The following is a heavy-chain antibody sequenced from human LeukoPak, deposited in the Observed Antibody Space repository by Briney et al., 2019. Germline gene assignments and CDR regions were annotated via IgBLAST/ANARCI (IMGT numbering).Heavy chain of an antibody. V-gene: IGHV3-21*01. D-gene: IGHD3-16*02. CDR3: ASTMRLRLGELSLPDY. Sequence: GGSLRLSCAASGFTFSSYSMNWVRQAPGKGLEWVSSISSSSSYIYYADSVKGRFTISRDNAKNSLYLQMNSLRAEDTAVYYCASTMRLRLGELSLPDYWGQGTLVTVSS. J-gene: IGHJ4*02. CDR2: ISSSSSYI. CDR1: GFTFSSYS.